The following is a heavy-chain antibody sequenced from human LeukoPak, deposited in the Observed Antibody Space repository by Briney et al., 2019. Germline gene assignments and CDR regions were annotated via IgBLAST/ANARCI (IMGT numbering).Heavy chain of an antibody. V-gene: IGHV1-46*01. Sequence: ASVKVSCKASGGSFRTYPISWVRQAPGQGLEWMGIINPSGGSTSYAQKFQGRVTMTRDTSTSTVYMELSSLRSEDTAVYYCARVSVGANDWGQGTLVTVSS. CDR2: INPSGGST. CDR3: ARVSVGAND. D-gene: IGHD1-26*01. CDR1: GGSFRTYP. J-gene: IGHJ4*02.